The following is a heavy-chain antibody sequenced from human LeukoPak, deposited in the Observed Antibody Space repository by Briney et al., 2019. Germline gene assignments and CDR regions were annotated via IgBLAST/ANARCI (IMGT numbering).Heavy chain of an antibody. CDR3: AKDSSSYYYYYMDV. V-gene: IGHV3-23*01. CDR1: GFTFSSYW. Sequence: GGSLRLSCAASGFTFSSYWMHWVRQAPGKGLEWVSAISGSGGSTYYADSVKGRFTISRDNSKNTLYLQMNSLRAEDTAVYYCAKDSSSYYYYYMDVWGKGTTVTISS. J-gene: IGHJ6*03. CDR2: ISGSGGST. D-gene: IGHD6-19*01.